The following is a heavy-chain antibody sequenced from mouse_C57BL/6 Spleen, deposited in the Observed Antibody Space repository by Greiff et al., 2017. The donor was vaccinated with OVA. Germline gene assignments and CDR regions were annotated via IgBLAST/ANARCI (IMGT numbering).Heavy chain of an antibody. CDR1: GYSFTGYY. Sequence: EVKLQESGPELVKPGASVKISCKASGYSFTGYYMNWVKQSPEKSLEWIGEINPSTGGTTYNQKFKAKATLTVDKSSSTAYMQLKSLTSEDSAVYYCAGGFAYWGQGTLVTVSA. CDR3: AGGFAY. CDR2: INPSTGGT. J-gene: IGHJ3*01. V-gene: IGHV1-42*01.